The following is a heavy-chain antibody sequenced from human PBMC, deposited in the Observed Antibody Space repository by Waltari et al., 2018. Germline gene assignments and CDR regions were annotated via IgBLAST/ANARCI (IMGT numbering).Heavy chain of an antibody. CDR3: ARGGSTSESFDV. Sequence: QLQLQESGPGLVKPSETLSLTCTVSGGSISSYHWSWIRQSPGKGLEWIGYISYSGSTNYHPSLKSRVTISVDTSKNEVSLKVTYVTPVDTAIYYCARGGSTSESFDVWGQGTMVTVSS. CDR1: GGSISSYH. D-gene: IGHD3-10*01. CDR2: ISYSGST. J-gene: IGHJ3*01. V-gene: IGHV4-59*01.